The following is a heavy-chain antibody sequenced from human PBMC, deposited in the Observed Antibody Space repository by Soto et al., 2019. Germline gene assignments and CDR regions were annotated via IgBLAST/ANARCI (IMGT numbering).Heavy chain of an antibody. J-gene: IGHJ3*02. CDR1: GGTFSSYA. Sequence: QVQLVQSGAEVKKPGSSVKVSCKASGGTFSSYAISWVRQAPGQGLEWMGGIIPIFGTAHYAQKFQGRVTMTADGSTSTAYMELSSLRAEDTAVYYCARERTYCYDSSGYYSDDAFDIWGQGTMVTVSS. D-gene: IGHD3-22*01. V-gene: IGHV1-69*01. CDR3: ARERTYCYDSSGYYSDDAFDI. CDR2: IIPIFGTA.